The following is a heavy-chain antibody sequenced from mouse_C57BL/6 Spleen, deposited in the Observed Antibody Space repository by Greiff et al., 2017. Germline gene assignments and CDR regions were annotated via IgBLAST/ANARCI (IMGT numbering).Heavy chain of an antibody. J-gene: IGHJ4*01. Sequence: QVQLKQSGAELVRPGASVTLSCKASGYTFTDYEMHWVKQTPVHGLEWIGAIDPETGGTAYNQKFKGKAILTAEKSSSTAYMELRSLTSEDSAVYYCTRRESWAMDYWGQGTSVTVSS. CDR2: IDPETGGT. V-gene: IGHV1-15*01. CDR3: TRRESWAMDY. CDR1: GYTFTDYE.